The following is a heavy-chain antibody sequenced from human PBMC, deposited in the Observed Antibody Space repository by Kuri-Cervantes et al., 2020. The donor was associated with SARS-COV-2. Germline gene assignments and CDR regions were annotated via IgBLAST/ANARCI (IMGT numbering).Heavy chain of an antibody. CDR3: ASGGAVAGEP. J-gene: IGHJ5*02. CDR2: VQTSGST. Sequence: SETLSLTCTLSGGSISRGSYYWTWIRQPAGKGLEWMGRVQTSGSTNYNPSLESRLTISIDTSKNQFSLKLRSVTAADTAVYYCASGGAVAGEPWGQGTLVTVSS. D-gene: IGHD6-19*01. V-gene: IGHV4-61*02. CDR1: GGSISRGSYY.